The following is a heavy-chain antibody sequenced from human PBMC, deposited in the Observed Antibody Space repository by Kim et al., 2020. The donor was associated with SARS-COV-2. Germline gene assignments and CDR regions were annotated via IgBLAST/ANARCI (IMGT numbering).Heavy chain of an antibody. CDR2: ISQSGQST. D-gene: IGHD2-2*01. V-gene: IGHV3-23*01. CDR1: GFIFSNYA. CDR3: VKESRGASTGNSFDF. Sequence: GGSLRLSCVASGFIFSNYAMSWVRQGPGKGLEWISAISQSGQSTYSADSVRGRFTISRDNAKNPRSVQLSSLRDEDTALYYCVKESRGASTGNSFDFWGQGTLVTVSS. J-gene: IGHJ4*02.